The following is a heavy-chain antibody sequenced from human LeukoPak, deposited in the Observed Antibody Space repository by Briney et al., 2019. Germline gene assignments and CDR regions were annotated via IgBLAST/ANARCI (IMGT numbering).Heavy chain of an antibody. D-gene: IGHD3-22*01. CDR2: IKQDGSEK. J-gene: IGHJ4*02. Sequence: PGGSLRLSCAASGFTFSSYWMSWVRQAPGKGLEWVANIKQDGSEKYYVDSVKGRFTISRDNAKNSLYLQMNSLRAEDTAVYYCARRSHYDSSGYYSFDYWGQGTLVTVSS. CDR1: GFTFSSYW. V-gene: IGHV3-7*01. CDR3: ARRSHYDSSGYYSFDY.